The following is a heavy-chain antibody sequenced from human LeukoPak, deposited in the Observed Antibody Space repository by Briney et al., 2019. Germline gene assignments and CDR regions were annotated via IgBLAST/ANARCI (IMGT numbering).Heavy chain of an antibody. CDR1: GFTFSSYE. V-gene: IGHV3-48*03. D-gene: IGHD1-1*01. CDR2: ISSSGSTI. Sequence: GGSLRLSCAASGFTFSSYEMNWVRQAPGKGLEWVSYISSSGSTIYYADSVKGRFTISRDNAKNSLYLQMNSLRAEDTAVYHCARDTVQLEFFYYLDYWGQGTLVTVSS. J-gene: IGHJ4*02. CDR3: ARDTVQLEFFYYLDY.